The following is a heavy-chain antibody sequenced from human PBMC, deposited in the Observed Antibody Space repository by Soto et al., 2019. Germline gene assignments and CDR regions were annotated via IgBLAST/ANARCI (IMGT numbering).Heavy chain of an antibody. CDR3: ALRSMAVVPEY. CDR1: GDSISSYY. CDR2: LYYGRSA. D-gene: IGHD3-22*01. J-gene: IGHJ4*02. Sequence: QVQLQESGPGLVKPSETLSLTCAVSGDSISSYYCMWIRQPPGKGLESIGYLYYGRSANYNPSLKGRVTLSVDTSTNQCSLTLSSMTAADTAVDYCALRSMAVVPEYWGQGTLVTVSS. V-gene: IGHV4-59*01.